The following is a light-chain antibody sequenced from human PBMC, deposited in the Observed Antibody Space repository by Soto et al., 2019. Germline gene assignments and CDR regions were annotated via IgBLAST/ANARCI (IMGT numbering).Light chain of an antibody. Sequence: DLQMTQSPSSLSASVGDRVTITCQASQDISNFLNWYQQKPGKAPKLLIYDVSNLETGVPSRFSGSGSGTHFSFTITSLQAEDNATYYCEQYDILPTFGQGTKLKIK. CDR3: EQYDILPT. V-gene: IGKV1-33*01. J-gene: IGKJ2*01. CDR1: QDISNF. CDR2: DVS.